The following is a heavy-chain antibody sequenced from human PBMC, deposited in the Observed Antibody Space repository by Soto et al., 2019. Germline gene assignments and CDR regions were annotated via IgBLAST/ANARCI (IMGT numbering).Heavy chain of an antibody. CDR2: IIPIFGTA. CDR1: GGSFSSNA. V-gene: IGHV1-69*06. J-gene: IGHJ5*02. Sequence: QVQLVQSGAEVKKPGSSVKVSCKASGGSFSSNAISWVRQAPGQGLEWMGGIIPIFGTANYAQNFQGRVTITADKSTGTAYMEVSSLRSEDTAVYYCARDVGHSSSWMMDLWGQGTLVTVSS. CDR3: ARDVGHSSSWMMDL. D-gene: IGHD6-13*01.